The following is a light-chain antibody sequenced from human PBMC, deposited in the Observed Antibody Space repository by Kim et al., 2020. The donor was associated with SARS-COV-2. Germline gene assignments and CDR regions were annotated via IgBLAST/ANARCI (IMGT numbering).Light chain of an antibody. CDR3: NSRDSSGNLGV. CDR2: GRN. J-gene: IGLJ3*02. Sequence: LGETVRITCQGDSVRNYVVSWYQQKPGQAPLLVMYGRNIRASGIPDRFSGSRLGDTASLTIAGTQPEDEADYYCNSRDSSGNLGVFGGGTKLTVL. CDR1: SVRNYV. V-gene: IGLV3-19*01.